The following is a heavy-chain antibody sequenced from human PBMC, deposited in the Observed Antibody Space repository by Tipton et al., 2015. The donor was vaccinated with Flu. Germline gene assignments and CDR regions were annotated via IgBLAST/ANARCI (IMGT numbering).Heavy chain of an antibody. Sequence: LSLTCTVSGYSISSRYYWGWIRQPPGKGLEWIGCVYHGGTTYYNPSLKSRVAISLDTFTNQFSLKLTSVTAADTAVYYCATTTYYYGSGTHDYWGQGTLVTVSS. CDR3: ATTTYYYGSGTHDY. D-gene: IGHD3-10*01. CDR1: GYSISSRYY. CDR2: VYHGGTT. V-gene: IGHV4-38-2*02. J-gene: IGHJ4*02.